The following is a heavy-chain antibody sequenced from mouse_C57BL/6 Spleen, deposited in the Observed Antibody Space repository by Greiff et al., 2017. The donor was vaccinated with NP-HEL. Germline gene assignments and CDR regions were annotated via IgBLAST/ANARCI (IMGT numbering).Heavy chain of an antibody. J-gene: IGHJ1*03. CDR1: GYSITSGYY. CDR3: ARAGGRYRYFDV. CDR2: ISYDGSN. V-gene: IGHV3-6*01. D-gene: IGHD3-3*01. Sequence: EVKLMESGPGLVKPSQSLSLTCSVTGYSITSGYYWNWIRQFPGNKLEWMGYISYDGSNNYNPSLKNRISITRDTSKNQFFLKLNSVTTEDTATYYCARAGGRYRYFDVWGTGTTVTVSS.